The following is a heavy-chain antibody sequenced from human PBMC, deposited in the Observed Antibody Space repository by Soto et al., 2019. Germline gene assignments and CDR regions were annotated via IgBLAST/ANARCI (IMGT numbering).Heavy chain of an antibody. D-gene: IGHD3-3*01. CDR2: INGNGRKT. Sequence: EEQLLESGGDLVQPGGSLKLSCAASGFTFSSYAMNWVRQAPGKGLEWVSSINGNGRKTSYADSVRGRFTISRDNSKKTLFLHVNSLRAEDTAVYYCVKDLKLDFWTGYRYYAMEIWGQGTTVTVS. J-gene: IGHJ6*02. CDR3: VKDLKLDFWTGYRYYAMEI. CDR1: GFTFSSYA. V-gene: IGHV3-23*01.